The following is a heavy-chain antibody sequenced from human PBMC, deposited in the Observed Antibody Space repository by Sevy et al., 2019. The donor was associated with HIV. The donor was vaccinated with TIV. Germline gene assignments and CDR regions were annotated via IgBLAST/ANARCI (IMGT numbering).Heavy chain of an antibody. D-gene: IGHD2-2*01. CDR1: GGTFSSYA. CDR2: IIPIFGTA. V-gene: IGHV1-69*13. CDR3: ARADLGYCSSTSCYGLDY. J-gene: IGHJ4*02. Sequence: ASVKVSCKASGGTFSSYAISWVRQAPGQGLEWMGGIIPIFGTANYAQKFQGRVTITADESTSTAYMELSSLRSEDMAVYYCARADLGYCSSTSCYGLDYWGQGTLVTVSS.